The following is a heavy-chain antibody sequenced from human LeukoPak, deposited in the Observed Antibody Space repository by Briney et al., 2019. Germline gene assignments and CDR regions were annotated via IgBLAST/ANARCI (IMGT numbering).Heavy chain of an antibody. J-gene: IGHJ4*02. D-gene: IGHD3-10*01. CDR1: NGSFSTYY. CDR3: ARVSSGSYPN. V-gene: IGHV4-34*01. Sequence: SETLSLTCAVYNGSFSTYYWTWIRQPPGKGLEWIGEINHSGSTSYNPSLKSRVTISVDTSKNQFSLRLSSVTAADTAVYYCARVSSGSYPNWGQGTLVTVSS. CDR2: INHSGST.